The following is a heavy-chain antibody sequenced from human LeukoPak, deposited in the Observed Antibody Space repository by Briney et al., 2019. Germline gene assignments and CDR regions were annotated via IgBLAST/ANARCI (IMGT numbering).Heavy chain of an antibody. CDR1: GFTFSTYA. V-gene: IGHV3-30-3*01. D-gene: IGHD2-15*01. CDR3: ARGCSGGSCYVFDY. Sequence: QPGRSLRLSCAASGFTFSTYAMHWVRQAPGRGLEWVAVILYDGSNQYYADSVKGRFTISRDNSKDTLYLQMNSLRAEDTAVYYCARGCSGGSCYVFDYWGQGTLVTVSS. CDR2: ILYDGSNQ. J-gene: IGHJ4*02.